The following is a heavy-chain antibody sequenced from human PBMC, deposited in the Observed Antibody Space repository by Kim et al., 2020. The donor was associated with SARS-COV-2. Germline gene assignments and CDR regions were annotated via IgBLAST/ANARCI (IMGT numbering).Heavy chain of an antibody. CDR3: TTERHYYGSEPYHFGY. V-gene: IGHV1-69*13. J-gene: IGHJ4*02. D-gene: IGHD3-10*01. Sequence: SVKVSCKASGGTFSRYTISWVRQAPGQGLEWMGGIIPIFGTLTYAHKFQGRVTITADESTNTADMELSSLRSEDTAVYYCTTERHYYGSEPYHFGYGGQGTLVTVS. CDR1: GGTFSRYT. CDR2: IIPIFGTL.